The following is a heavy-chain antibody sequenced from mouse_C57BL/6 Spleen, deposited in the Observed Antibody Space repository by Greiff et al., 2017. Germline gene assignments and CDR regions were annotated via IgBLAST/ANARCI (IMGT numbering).Heavy chain of an antibody. CDR3: ARWDYGSNRYWYFDV. CDR1: GYTFTSYW. J-gene: IGHJ1*03. D-gene: IGHD1-1*01. Sequence: VKLQQPGAELVKPGASVKMSCKASGYTFTSYWITWVKQRPGQGLEWIGDIYPGSGSTNYNEKFKSKATLTVDTSSSTAYMQLSSLTSEDSAVYYCARWDYGSNRYWYFDVWGTGTTVTVSS. V-gene: IGHV1-55*01. CDR2: IYPGSGST.